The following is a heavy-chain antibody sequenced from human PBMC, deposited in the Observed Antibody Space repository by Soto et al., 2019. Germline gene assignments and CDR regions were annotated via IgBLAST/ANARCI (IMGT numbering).Heavy chain of an antibody. D-gene: IGHD6-19*01. CDR2: IYYSGST. CDR1: GGSISSGDYY. CDR3: ARGGRIAVAGTVWFDP. J-gene: IGHJ5*02. Sequence: SETLSLTCTVSGGSISSGDYYWSWIRQPPGKGLEWIGYIYYSGSTYYNPSLKSRVTISVDTSKNQLSLKLSSVTAADTAVYYCARGGRIAVAGTVWFDPWGQGTLVTVSS. V-gene: IGHV4-30-4*01.